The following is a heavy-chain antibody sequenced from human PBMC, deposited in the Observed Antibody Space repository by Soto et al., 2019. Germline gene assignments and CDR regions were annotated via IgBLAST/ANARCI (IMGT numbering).Heavy chain of an antibody. Sequence: TGGSLRLSCAASGFTFSSYAMSLVRQAPGKGLEWVSAISGSGGSTYYADSVKGRFTMSVDTSKNRVSLNLTSLTAADTAIYYCTRANWYSEYWGQGTLLTVSS. CDR3: TRANWYSEY. D-gene: IGHD7-27*01. CDR1: GFTFSSYA. V-gene: IGHV3-23*01. CDR2: ISGSGGST. J-gene: IGHJ4*02.